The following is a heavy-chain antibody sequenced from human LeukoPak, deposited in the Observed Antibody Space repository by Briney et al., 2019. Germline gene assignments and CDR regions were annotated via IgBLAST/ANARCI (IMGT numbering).Heavy chain of an antibody. CDR3: TAGIGHSDFDY. CDR2: VKSKTNGGTT. Sequence: KAGGSLRLSCAASGFTFSNAWMSWVRQAPGKGLEWAGRVKSKTNGGTTGYAAPVKGRFAISRDDSKNTYLQMNSLKSEDTAVYYCTAGIGHSDFDYWGQGTLVTVSS. J-gene: IGHJ4*02. V-gene: IGHV3-15*01. CDR1: GFTFSNAW. D-gene: IGHD6-13*01.